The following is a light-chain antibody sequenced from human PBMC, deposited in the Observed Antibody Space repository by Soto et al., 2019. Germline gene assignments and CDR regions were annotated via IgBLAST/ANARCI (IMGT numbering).Light chain of an antibody. CDR3: SSYSTSFFYV. CDR2: GVT. CDR1: SGDIGFYDY. V-gene: IGLV2-14*01. Sequence: QSALTQPASVSGSPGQSITISCTGTSGDIGFYDYVSWYQQYPGKAPNLLIYGVTYRPSGISYRFSGSKSGSTASLTISGLRDEDDADYYCSSYSTSFFYVFGTGTKLTVL. J-gene: IGLJ1*01.